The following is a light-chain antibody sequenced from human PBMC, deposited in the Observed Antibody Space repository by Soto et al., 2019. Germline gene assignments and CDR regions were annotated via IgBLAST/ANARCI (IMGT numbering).Light chain of an antibody. CDR3: QQYGSSPPWT. Sequence: EIVCTQCPCTQPLYPGERATLSCRASQSVSSSYLAWYQQKPGQAPRLLIYGASSRATGIPDRFSGSGSGTDFTLTISRLEPEDFAVYYFQQYGSSPPWTFGQGTKVDI. J-gene: IGKJ1*01. V-gene: IGKV3-20*01. CDR2: GAS. CDR1: QSVSSSY.